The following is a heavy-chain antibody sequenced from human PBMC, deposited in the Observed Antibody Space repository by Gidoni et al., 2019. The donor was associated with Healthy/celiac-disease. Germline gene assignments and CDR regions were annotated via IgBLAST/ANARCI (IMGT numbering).Heavy chain of an antibody. D-gene: IGHD3-10*01. CDR3: ARYGSGSYFMGGKYYYYYYMDV. V-gene: IGHV3-11*06. CDR1: GFTFSDYY. CDR2: ISSSSSYT. J-gene: IGHJ6*03. Sequence: QVQLVESGGGLVKPGGSLRLSCAASGFTFSDYYMSWILQAPGKGLEWVSYISSSSSYTNYEDSVKGRFTISRDNAKNSLYLQMNSLRAEDTAVYYCARYGSGSYFMGGKYYYYYYMDVWGKGTTVTVSS.